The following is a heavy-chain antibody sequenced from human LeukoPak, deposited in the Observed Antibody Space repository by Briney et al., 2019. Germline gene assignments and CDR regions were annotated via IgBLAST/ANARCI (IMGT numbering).Heavy chain of an antibody. Sequence: SETLSLTCTVSGGSISSGGYYWSWIRQHPGKGLEWIGYIYYSGSTYYNPSLKSRVTISVDTSKNQFSLKLSSVTAADTAVYCCARGMAATGGIFDYWGQGTLVTVSS. CDR2: IYYSGST. J-gene: IGHJ4*02. CDR1: GGSISSGGYY. D-gene: IGHD7-27*01. CDR3: ARGMAATGGIFDY. V-gene: IGHV4-31*03.